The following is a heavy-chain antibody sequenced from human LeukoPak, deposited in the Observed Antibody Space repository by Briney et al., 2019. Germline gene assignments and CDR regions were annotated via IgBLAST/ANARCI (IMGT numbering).Heavy chain of an antibody. CDR1: GGSISSSSYY. J-gene: IGHJ5*02. CDR2: IYYSGST. D-gene: IGHD3-3*01. V-gene: IGHV4-39*01. Sequence: PSETLSLTCTVSGGSISSSSYYWGWIRQPPGKGLEWIGSIYYSGSTYYNPSLKSRVTISVDTSKNQFSLKLSSVTAADTAVYYCARQGITIFGPFDAWGQGTLVTVSS. CDR3: ARQGITIFGPFDA.